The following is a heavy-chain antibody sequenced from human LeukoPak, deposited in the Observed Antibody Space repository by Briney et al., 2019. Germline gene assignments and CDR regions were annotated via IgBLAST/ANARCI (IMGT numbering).Heavy chain of an antibody. D-gene: IGHD1-26*01. V-gene: IGHV3-23*01. CDR2: ISGDGRDI. Sequence: GGTLRHSCAASAFTFSSYGMSWVRQAPGKGLEWVSAISGDGRDIFYADAVKGRFTISRDIFKNTVYLQMNSLRAEDTAVYYCAREGATTAFDYWGQGTLVTVSS. CDR3: AREGATTAFDY. CDR1: AFTFSSYG. J-gene: IGHJ4*02.